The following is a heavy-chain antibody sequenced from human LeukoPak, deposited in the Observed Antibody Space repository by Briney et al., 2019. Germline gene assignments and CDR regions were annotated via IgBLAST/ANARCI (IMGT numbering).Heavy chain of an antibody. CDR2: IIPIFGTA. D-gene: IGHD6-13*01. CDR1: GGTFSSYA. J-gene: IGHJ3*02. Sequence: ASVKVSCKASGGTFSSYAISWVRQAPGQGLEWMGGIIPIFGTANYAQKFQGRVTITTDESTSTAYMELSSLRSEDTAVYYCASRDRTPTIKQLVFYYAAFGIWGQGIMVTVSS. CDR3: ASRDRTPTIKQLVFYYAAFGI. V-gene: IGHV1-69*05.